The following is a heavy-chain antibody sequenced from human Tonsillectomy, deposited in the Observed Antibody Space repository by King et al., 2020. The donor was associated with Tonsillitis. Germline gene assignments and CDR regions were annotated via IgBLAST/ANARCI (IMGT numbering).Heavy chain of an antibody. V-gene: IGHV1-46*01. CDR1: GYTFTSYY. CDR3: AREFRGGNSFDY. D-gene: IGHD4-23*01. J-gene: IGHJ4*02. Sequence: EQLVQSGAEVKKPGASVKVSCKASGYTFTSYYMHCVRQAPGQGLEWMGIINPSGGSTRYAQKFQGRVTMTRDTSTSTVYMELSSLRSEDTAVYYCAREFRGGNSFDYWGQGTLVTVSS. CDR2: INPSGGST.